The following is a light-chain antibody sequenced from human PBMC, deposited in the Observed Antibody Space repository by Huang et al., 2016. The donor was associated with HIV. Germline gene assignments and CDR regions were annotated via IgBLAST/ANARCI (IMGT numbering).Light chain of an antibody. CDR2: WAS. CDR3: QQYYSTLYT. CDR1: QSVLYSSNNNNY. Sequence: DIVMTQSPDSLAVSLGERATINCKSSQSVLYSSNNNNYLAWYQQKPGQPPKLLIYWASTRESGVPDRFSGSGSGTDFTLTINSLQAEDVAVYYCQQYYSTLYTFGQGTKLEIK. J-gene: IGKJ2*01. V-gene: IGKV4-1*01.